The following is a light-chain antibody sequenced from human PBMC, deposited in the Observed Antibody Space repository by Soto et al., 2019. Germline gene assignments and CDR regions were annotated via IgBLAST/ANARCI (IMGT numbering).Light chain of an antibody. Sequence: DIQMTQSPSSLSASVGDRVTITCRASQSISTYLSWYQHKPGKAPKLLIYTASGLQSGVPSRFSGSGSGIAFTLTISSLQLEDFATYYCLQTYSTPQTFGQGTKVEIK. V-gene: IGKV1-39*01. J-gene: IGKJ1*01. CDR3: LQTYSTPQT. CDR2: TAS. CDR1: QSISTY.